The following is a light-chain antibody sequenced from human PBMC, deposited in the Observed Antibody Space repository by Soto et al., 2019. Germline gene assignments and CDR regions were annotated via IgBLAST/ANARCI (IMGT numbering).Light chain of an antibody. J-gene: IGKJ1*01. V-gene: IGKV3-20*01. CDR2: GAS. CDR1: QSVSTSY. CDR3: QQYGSSLTWT. Sequence: EIVLKQSPGPLYLSPGERATLSCTASQSVSTSYLGWYQQKPGQATRLLIYGASSRATGIPERFRGSGSGTDFTPTIIRLEPVYFAVYYYQQYGSSLTWTFGQGTKVEIK.